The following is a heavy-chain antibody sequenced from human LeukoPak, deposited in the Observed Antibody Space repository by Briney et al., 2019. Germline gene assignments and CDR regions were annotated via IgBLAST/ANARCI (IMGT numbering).Heavy chain of an antibody. CDR1: GGSISSYY. Sequence: SETLSLTCAVSGGSISSYYWSWIRQPPGKGLEWIGYIYYSGSTNYNPSLKSRVTISVDTSKNQFSLKLSSVTAADTAVYYCARHIAAADDYYYYGMDVWGQGTTVTVSS. D-gene: IGHD6-13*01. J-gene: IGHJ6*02. V-gene: IGHV4-59*12. CDR2: IYYSGST. CDR3: ARHIAAADDYYYYGMDV.